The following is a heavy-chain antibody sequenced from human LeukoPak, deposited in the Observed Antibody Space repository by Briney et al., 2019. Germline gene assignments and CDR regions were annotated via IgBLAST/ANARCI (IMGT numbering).Heavy chain of an antibody. CDR3: ARQYNSGSFDP. D-gene: IGHD6-19*01. CDR2: IYYSGTT. CDR1: GGSIIISTYY. J-gene: IGHJ5*02. Sequence: PSETLSLTCTASGGSIIISTYYWGWIRQPPGKGLEWIGSIYYSGTTSHNPSLKSRVTISVDTSKNQFSLKLTSVTAADTAVYYCARQYNSGSFDPWGQGTLVTVSS. V-gene: IGHV4-39*01.